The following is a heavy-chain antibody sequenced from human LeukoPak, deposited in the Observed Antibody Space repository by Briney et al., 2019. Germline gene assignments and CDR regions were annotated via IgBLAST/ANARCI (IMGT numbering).Heavy chain of an antibody. CDR2: ISYDGSNK. V-gene: IGHV3-30*04. D-gene: IGHD3-22*01. J-gene: IGHJ4*02. CDR1: GFTFSNYA. CDR3: ARDIYDSSGYYGPGVPGY. Sequence: GGSLRLSCAASGFTFSNYALHWVRQAPGKGLEWVAVISYDGSNKFYADSVRGRFTISRDNSKNTLFLQMNSLRPEDTAVYYCARDIYDSSGYYGPGVPGYWGQGTLVTVSS.